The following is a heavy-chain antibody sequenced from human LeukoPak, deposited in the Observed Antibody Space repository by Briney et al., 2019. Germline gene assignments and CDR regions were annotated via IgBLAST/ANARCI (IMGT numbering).Heavy chain of an antibody. CDR3: AKEGGYGSSWFDY. J-gene: IGHJ5*01. CDR2: IRKATEGGAT. CDR1: GFTFSNVW. D-gene: IGHD6-13*01. V-gene: IGHV3-15*05. Sequence: GGSLRLSCAASGFTFSNVWMGWFRQAPGKGLEWVGRIRKATEGGATDYAAPVQGRFTISRDNAKNSLYLQMNSLRAEDTALYYCAKEGGYGSSWFDYWGQGTLVTVSS.